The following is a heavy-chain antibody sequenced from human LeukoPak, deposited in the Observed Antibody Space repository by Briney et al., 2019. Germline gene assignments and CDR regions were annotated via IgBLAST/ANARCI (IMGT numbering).Heavy chain of an antibody. CDR2: ISSSSYI. CDR3: ARDITGSFDY. D-gene: IGHD1-14*01. V-gene: IGHV3-21*01. CDR1: GFTFSSYS. Sequence: GGSLRLSCAASGFTFSSYSMNWVRQAPGKGVEWVSSISSSSYIYYADSVKGRFTISGDNAKNSLYLQMNSLRAEDTAVYYCARDITGSFDYWGQGNLVTVSS. J-gene: IGHJ4*02.